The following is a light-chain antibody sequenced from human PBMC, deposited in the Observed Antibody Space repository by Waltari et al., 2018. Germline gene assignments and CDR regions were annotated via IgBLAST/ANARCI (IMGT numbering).Light chain of an antibody. CDR3: QVWDSSWV. J-gene: IGLJ3*02. CDR1: NLGKKN. V-gene: IGLV3-9*01. CDR2: RDS. Sequence: SYELIQPPSVSVALGQTATIPCGGNNLGKKNVHWYQQKAGQAPVLVIYRDSNRPSGIPERFSGSNSRNAATLTISRVQADDAADYYCQVWDSSWVFGGGSKLTVL.